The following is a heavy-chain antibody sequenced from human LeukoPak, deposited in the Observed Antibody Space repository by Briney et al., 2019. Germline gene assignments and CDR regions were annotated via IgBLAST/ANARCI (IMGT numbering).Heavy chain of an antibody. D-gene: IGHD3-3*01. CDR1: GGSINSSNW. Sequence: PSETLSLTCDVSGGSINSSNWWSWVRQSPGKGLEWIGQIFHSGSANYSPSFKSRVTISVDKSKNQFSLSLTSVTAADTAVYYCARGLNYDLNPWGQGTLVTVSS. CDR2: IFHSGSA. CDR3: ARGLNYDLNP. J-gene: IGHJ5*02. V-gene: IGHV4-4*02.